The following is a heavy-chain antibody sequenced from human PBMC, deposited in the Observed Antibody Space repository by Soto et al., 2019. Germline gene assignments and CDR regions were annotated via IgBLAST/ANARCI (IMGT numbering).Heavy chain of an antibody. CDR1: GFMFTSYA. CDR2: ISGTGGST. Sequence: EVQLLESGGGLVPPGGSLRLSCAASGFMFTSYAMSWVRQAPGKGLEWVSTISGTGGSTFYADSVKGRFTISRDKSNNTLYLHMNSLRAEDTAVYFCAKLLLFSGSYYNLLNDAFDMWGQGTKVTVSS. J-gene: IGHJ3*02. V-gene: IGHV3-23*01. D-gene: IGHD3-10*01. CDR3: AKLLLFSGSYYNLLNDAFDM.